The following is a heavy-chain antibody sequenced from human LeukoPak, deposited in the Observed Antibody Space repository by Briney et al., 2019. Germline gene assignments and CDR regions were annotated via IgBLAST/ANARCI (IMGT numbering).Heavy chain of an antibody. D-gene: IGHD3-22*01. CDR2: ISGSGGST. Sequence: PSGTLSLTCAVSVDSIIRTNGWGWVRQAPGKGLERVSAISGSGGSTYYADSVKRRFTISRDNSKNTLYLQMNSLRGEDTAVYYCAKADSSGYLGYWGQGTLVTVSS. J-gene: IGHJ4*02. CDR3: AKADSSGYLGY. V-gene: IGHV3-23*01. CDR1: VDSIIRTNG.